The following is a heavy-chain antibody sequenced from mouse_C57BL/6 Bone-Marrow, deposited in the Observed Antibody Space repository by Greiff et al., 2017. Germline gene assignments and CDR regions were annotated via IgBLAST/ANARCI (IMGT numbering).Heavy chain of an antibody. CDR3: ARDPPYYYGSDWYFDV. J-gene: IGHJ1*03. D-gene: IGHD1-1*01. V-gene: IGHV5-16*01. CDR1: GFTFSDYY. Sequence: EVMLVESEGGLVQPGSSMKLSCTASGFTFSDYYMAWVRQVPEKGLEWVANINYDGSSTYYLDSLKSRFIISRDNAKNILYLQMSSLKSEDTATYYCARDPPYYYGSDWYFDVWGTGTTVTVSS. CDR2: INYDGSST.